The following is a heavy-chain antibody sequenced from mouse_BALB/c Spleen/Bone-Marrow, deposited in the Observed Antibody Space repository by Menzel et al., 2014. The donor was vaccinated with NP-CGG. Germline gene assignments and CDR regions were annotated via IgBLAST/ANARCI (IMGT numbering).Heavy chain of an antibody. CDR3: ARKVRKYYAMDY. V-gene: IGHV5-6-3*01. J-gene: IGHJ4*01. Sequence: DVMLVESGGGLVQPGGSLKLSCAASGFTFSSYGMSWVRQTPDKRLELVATINSNGGSTYYPDSVKGRFTISRDNAKNALYLQMSSLKSEDTAMYYCARKVRKYYAMDYWGQGTSVTVSS. CDR1: GFTFSSYG. CDR2: INSNGGST. D-gene: IGHD1-3*01.